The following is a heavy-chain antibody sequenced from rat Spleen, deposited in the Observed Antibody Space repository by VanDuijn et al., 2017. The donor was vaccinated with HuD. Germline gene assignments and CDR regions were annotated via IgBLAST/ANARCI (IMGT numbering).Heavy chain of an antibody. CDR1: GFTFSNCD. V-gene: IGHV5-25*01. J-gene: IGHJ3*01. CDR3: AKEGDGGYSSYPNWFAY. D-gene: IGHD1-8*01. Sequence: VQLVESGGGLVQPGRSMKLSCVASGFTFSNCDMAWVRQAPKKGLEWVAYISYNGGSTYYRDSVKGRFTISRDYAKNTLFLQMDSLRSEDTATYYCAKEGDGGYSSYPNWFAYWGQGTLVTVSS. CDR2: ISYNGGST.